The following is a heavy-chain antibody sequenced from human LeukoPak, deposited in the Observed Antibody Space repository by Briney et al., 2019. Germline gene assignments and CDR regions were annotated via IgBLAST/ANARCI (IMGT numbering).Heavy chain of an antibody. CDR3: AREVVHYYDSSGGSDY. D-gene: IGHD3-22*01. J-gene: IGHJ4*02. CDR2: INPSGGST. Sequence: ASVKVSCKASGYTFTSYYMHWVRQAPGQGLEWMGIINPSGGSTSYAQKFQGRVTMTRDTSTSTVYMELSSLRSEDTAVYSCAREVVHYYDSSGGSDYWGQGTLVTVSS. V-gene: IGHV1-46*01. CDR1: GYTFTSYY.